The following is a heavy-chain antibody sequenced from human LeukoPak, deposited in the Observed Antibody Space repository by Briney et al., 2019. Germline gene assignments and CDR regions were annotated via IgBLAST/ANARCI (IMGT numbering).Heavy chain of an antibody. CDR2: IYTGASDT. D-gene: IGHD6-13*01. J-gene: IGHJ5*01. V-gene: IGHV5-51*01. CDR1: GYSFTNYW. CDR3: ARHRREQQLAGGAGFDS. Sequence: GESLKISCKGSGYSFTNYWIAWVRPMPGKGLEWMGIIYTGASDTRYSPSFHRHVTIPADKSISTAHVQWTSLKASDTGMYYCARHRREQQLAGGAGFDSWGQGTLVTVSS.